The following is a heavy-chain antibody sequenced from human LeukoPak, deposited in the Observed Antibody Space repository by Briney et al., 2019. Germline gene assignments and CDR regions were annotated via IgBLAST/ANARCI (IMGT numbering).Heavy chain of an antibody. Sequence: SETLSLTCTVSGGSISSYYWSWIRQHPGKGLEWIGYIYYSGSTYYNPSLKSRVTISVDTSKNQFSLKLSSVTAADTAVYYCARNYYDSSGYYAFDIWGQGTMVTVSS. D-gene: IGHD3-22*01. CDR1: GGSISSYY. J-gene: IGHJ3*02. CDR3: ARNYYDSSGYYAFDI. CDR2: IYYSGST. V-gene: IGHV4-59*06.